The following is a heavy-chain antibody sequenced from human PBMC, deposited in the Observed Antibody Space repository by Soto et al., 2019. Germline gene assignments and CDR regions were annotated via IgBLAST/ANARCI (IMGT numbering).Heavy chain of an antibody. V-gene: IGHV4-39*01. J-gene: IGHJ5*02. CDR2: IYYSGST. CDR3: ARGITIFGVVITDYNWFDP. Sequence: SGTLALTCTVSGGSISSSSYYWGWIRQPPGKGLEWIGSIYYSGSTYYNPSLKSRVTISVDTSKNQFSLKLSSVTAADTAVYYCARGITIFGVVITDYNWFDPRGEGTLLTVP. CDR1: GGSISSSSYY. D-gene: IGHD3-3*01.